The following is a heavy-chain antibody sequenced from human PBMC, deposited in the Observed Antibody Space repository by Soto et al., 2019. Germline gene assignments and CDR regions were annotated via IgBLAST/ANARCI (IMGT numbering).Heavy chain of an antibody. CDR2: IIPIFGTA. CDR3: AQGRRYDSSGYFDEFDY. V-gene: IGHV1-69*13. Sequence: SVKVSCKASGGTFSSYATSWVRQAPGQGLEWMGGIIPIFGTANYAQKFQGRVTITADESTSTAYMELSSLRSEDTAVYYCAQGRRYDSSGYFDEFDYWGQGTLVTVSS. D-gene: IGHD3-22*01. CDR1: GGTFSSYA. J-gene: IGHJ4*02.